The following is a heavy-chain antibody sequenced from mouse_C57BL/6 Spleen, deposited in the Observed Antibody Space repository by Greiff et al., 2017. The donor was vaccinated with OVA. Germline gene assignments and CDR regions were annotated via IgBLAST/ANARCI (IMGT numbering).Heavy chain of an antibody. J-gene: IGHJ3*01. CDR3: ACLSYYYFAY. CDR2: ISSGGSYT. D-gene: IGHD1-1*01. Sequence: EVKLVESGGDLVKPGGSLKLSCAASGFTFSSYGMSWVRQTPDKRLEWVATISSGGSYTYYPDSVKGRFTISRDNAKNTLYLQMSSLKSEDTAMYYCACLSYYYFAYWGQGTLVTDSA. CDR1: GFTFSSYG. V-gene: IGHV5-6*02.